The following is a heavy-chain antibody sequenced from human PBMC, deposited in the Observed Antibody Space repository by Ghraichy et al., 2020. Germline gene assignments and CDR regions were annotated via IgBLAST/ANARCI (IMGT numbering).Heavy chain of an antibody. CDR1: GFTFSSFL. V-gene: IGHV3-7*01. CDR2: INTDGSGK. J-gene: IGHJ4*02. D-gene: IGHD2/OR15-2a*01. Sequence: GGSLRLSCAASGFTFSSFLMYWVRQAPGKGLEWVANINTDGSGKYYVDSVKGRFTISRDNAKNSLFLLMNSLRVEDTAVYYCASNRWGWGQGTLVTVSS. CDR3: ASNRWG.